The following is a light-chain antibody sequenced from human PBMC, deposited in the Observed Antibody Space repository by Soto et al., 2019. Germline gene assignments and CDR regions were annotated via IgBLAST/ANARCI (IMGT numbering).Light chain of an antibody. Sequence: EIVMTQSPATLSVSPGERATLSCRASQSVSSNLAWYQQKPGQAPRLLIYGASTRATGIPARFSGSGSGTEFTLTISRLQSEDFAVYYCQEYNNWPLTFGGGIKVESK. J-gene: IGKJ4*01. CDR3: QEYNNWPLT. V-gene: IGKV3-15*01. CDR1: QSVSSN. CDR2: GAS.